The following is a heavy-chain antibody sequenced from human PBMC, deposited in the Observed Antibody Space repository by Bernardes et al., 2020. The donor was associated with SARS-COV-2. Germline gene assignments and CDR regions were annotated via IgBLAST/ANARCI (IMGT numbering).Heavy chain of an antibody. D-gene: IGHD6-6*01. CDR3: TNIRGRYSSSSGGFCYYGMDF. CDR2: IKSKTDGGTT. Sequence: GGSLRLSCAASGFTFSNAWMSWVRQAPGKGLEWVGRIKSKTDGGTTDYAAPVKGRFTISRDDSKNTLYLQMNSLKTEDTAVYYCTNIRGRYSSSSGGFCYYGMDFWGQGTTVTVSS. CDR1: GFTFSNAW. V-gene: IGHV3-15*01. J-gene: IGHJ6*02.